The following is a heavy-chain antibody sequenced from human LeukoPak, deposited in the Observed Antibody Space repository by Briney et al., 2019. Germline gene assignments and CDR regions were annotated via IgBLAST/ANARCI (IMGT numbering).Heavy chain of an antibody. D-gene: IGHD3-22*01. CDR3: AGAEICYDSSGYYFY. CDR2: INPNSGGT. CDR1: GYTFTGYY. V-gene: IGHV1-2*06. Sequence: ASVKVSCKASGYTFTGYYMHWVRQAPGQGLEWMGLINPNSGGTNYAQKFQGRVTMTRDTSISTAYMELSRLRSDDTAVYYCAGAEICYDSSGYYFYWGQGNLVTVSS. J-gene: IGHJ4*02.